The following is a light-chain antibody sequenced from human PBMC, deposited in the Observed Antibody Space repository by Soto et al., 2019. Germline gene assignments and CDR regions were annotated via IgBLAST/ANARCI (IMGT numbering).Light chain of an antibody. Sequence: IQLTQSPSSLSASVGDRVTFTCRASEDISSYLVWYQQKPGATPKLLIYAASALHSGVPSRFSGSGSGTDFTLTISSLHPEDFALYFCQQFKNYPITFGQGTRLQIK. J-gene: IGKJ5*01. CDR2: AAS. CDR3: QQFKNYPIT. V-gene: IGKV1-9*01. CDR1: EDISSY.